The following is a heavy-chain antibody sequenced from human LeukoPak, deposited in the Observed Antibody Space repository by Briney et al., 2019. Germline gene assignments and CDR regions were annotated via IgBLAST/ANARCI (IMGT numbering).Heavy chain of an antibody. V-gene: IGHV4-59*01. D-gene: IGHD6-13*01. Sequence: SETLSLTCTVSGGSISSYYWSWIRQPPGKGLEWIGYIYYSGSTNYNPSLKSRVTISVDTSKNQFSLKLSSVTAADTAVYYCARVSSSWYYFDYWGQGTLVTVSS. CDR1: GGSISSYY. J-gene: IGHJ4*02. CDR3: ARVSSSWYYFDY. CDR2: IYYSGST.